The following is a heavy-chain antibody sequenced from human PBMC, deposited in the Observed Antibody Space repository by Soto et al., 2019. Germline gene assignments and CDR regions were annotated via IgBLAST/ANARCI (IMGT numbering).Heavy chain of an antibody. V-gene: IGHV4-59*01. J-gene: IGHJ4*02. CDR1: GGSISSYY. Sequence: SETLSLTCTVSGGSISSYYWSWIRQPPGKGLEWIGYIYYSGSTNYNPSLKSRVTISVDTSKNQFSLKLSSVTAADTAVYYCARGPDLRNYDFWSGLDYFDYWGQGTLVTVYS. CDR3: ARGPDLRNYDFWSGLDYFDY. CDR2: IYYSGST. D-gene: IGHD3-3*01.